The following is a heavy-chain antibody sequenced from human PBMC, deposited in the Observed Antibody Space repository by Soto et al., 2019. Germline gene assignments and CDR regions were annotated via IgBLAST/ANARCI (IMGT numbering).Heavy chain of an antibody. V-gene: IGHV1-18*01. J-gene: IGHJ4*02. CDR2: ISAYNGNT. CDR3: ARSIAAAVDFDY. Sequence: ASVEVSCKASGYTFTSYGSSWVRQAPGQGLEWMGWISAYNGNTNYAQKLQGRVTMTTDTSTSTAYMELRSLRSDDTAVYYCARSIAAAVDFDYWGQGTLVTVSS. CDR1: GYTFTSYG. D-gene: IGHD6-13*01.